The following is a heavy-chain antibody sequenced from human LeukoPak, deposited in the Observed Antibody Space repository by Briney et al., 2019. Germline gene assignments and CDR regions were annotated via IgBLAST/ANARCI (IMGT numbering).Heavy chain of an antibody. Sequence: SETLSLTCTLSRGSISTYYWSWIRQPPGKGLEWIGYIYYSGSTNYNPSLKSRVTISVDTSKNQFSLKLSSVTAADTAVYYCARGSGSDAFDIWGQGTMVTVSS. CDR3: ARGSGSDAFDI. CDR2: IYYSGST. J-gene: IGHJ3*02. CDR1: RGSISTYY. V-gene: IGHV4-59*01. D-gene: IGHD1-26*01.